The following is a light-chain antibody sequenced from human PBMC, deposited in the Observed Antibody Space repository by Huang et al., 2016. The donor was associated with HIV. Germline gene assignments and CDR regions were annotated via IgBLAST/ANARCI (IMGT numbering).Light chain of an antibody. CDR1: QSMTNNY. CDR3: QQYENSPET. CDR2: GAS. J-gene: IGKJ1*01. Sequence: EIVLMQSPGTLSLSPGERATLSCGASQSMTNNYLAWYQQKPGQAPSLLIYGASRRATGIPDRISGSGSGTDFTLTISRLEPEDFAVYYCQQYENSPETFGQGTKVEIK. V-gene: IGKV3-20*01.